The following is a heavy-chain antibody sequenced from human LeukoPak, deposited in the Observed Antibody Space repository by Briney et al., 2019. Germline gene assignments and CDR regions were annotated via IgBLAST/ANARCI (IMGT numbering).Heavy chain of an antibody. D-gene: IGHD5-24*01. J-gene: IGHJ4*02. CDR3: AKVEMATTHFDY. CDR2: INSDGSST. CDR1: GFTFSSYW. Sequence: AGGSLRLSCAASGFTFSSYWMHWVRQAPGKGLVWVSRINSDGSSTSYADSVKGRFTISRDNAKNTLYLQMNSLRAEDTAVYYCAKVEMATTHFDYWGQGTLVTVSS. V-gene: IGHV3-74*01.